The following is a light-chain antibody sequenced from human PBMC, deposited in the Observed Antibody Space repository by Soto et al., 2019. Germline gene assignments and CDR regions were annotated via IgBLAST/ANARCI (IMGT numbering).Light chain of an antibody. Sequence: VLTQSPGTLSLSPGERATLSCRASQSVSSSNLAWYQKKPGQAPRVLIYGASTRATGIPDRFSGSGSGTDFTLTISRLEPEDFAVYYCHQYDNSPYTFGQGTNLEIK. CDR2: GAS. V-gene: IGKV3-20*01. J-gene: IGKJ2*01. CDR1: QSVSSSN. CDR3: HQYDNSPYT.